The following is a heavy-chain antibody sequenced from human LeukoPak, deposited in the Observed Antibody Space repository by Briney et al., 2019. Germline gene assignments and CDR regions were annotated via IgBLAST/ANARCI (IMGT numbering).Heavy chain of an antibody. Sequence: PSETLSLTCTVSGGSISSGSYYWSWIRQPAGKGLEWIGYIYYSGSTNYNPSLKSRVTISVDTSKNQFSLKLSSVTAADTAVYYCAGRALGSGSYNWGQGTLVTVSS. CDR3: AGRALGSGSYN. V-gene: IGHV4-61*10. J-gene: IGHJ4*02. CDR1: GGSISSGSYY. D-gene: IGHD3-10*01. CDR2: IYYSGST.